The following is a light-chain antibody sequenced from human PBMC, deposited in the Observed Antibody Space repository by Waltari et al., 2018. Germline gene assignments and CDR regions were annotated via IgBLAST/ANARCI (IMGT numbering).Light chain of an antibody. Sequence: QSVLTQPPSASGTPGQSVTISCSGTLSHIGTHYVYWYQQLPGPAPKLLIYLTHQRPSGVPDRFSASKSGTSASLAISGLRFEDEGDYYCATRDEGPTVVFGGGTKVTVL. V-gene: IGLV1-47*01. CDR1: LSHIGTHY. CDR2: LTH. CDR3: ATRDEGPTVV. J-gene: IGLJ2*01.